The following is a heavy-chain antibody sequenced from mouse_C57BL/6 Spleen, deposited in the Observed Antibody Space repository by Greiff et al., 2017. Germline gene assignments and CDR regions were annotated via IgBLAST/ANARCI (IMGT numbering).Heavy chain of an antibody. D-gene: IGHD4-1*01. Sequence: EVKLVESGGGLVKPGGSLKLSCAASGFTFSDYGMHWVRQAPEKGLEWVAYISSGSSTIYYADTVKGRFTISRDNAKNTLFLQMTRLRSEDTAMXYCARENWEKGDAMDYWGQGTSVTVSS. CDR2: ISSGSSTI. CDR3: ARENWEKGDAMDY. V-gene: IGHV5-17*01. CDR1: GFTFSDYG. J-gene: IGHJ4*01.